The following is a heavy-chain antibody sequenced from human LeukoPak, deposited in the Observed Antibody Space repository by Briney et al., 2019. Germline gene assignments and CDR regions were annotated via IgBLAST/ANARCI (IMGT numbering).Heavy chain of an antibody. CDR2: IYTSGST. CDR3: ASGVRGVIISYYYYYYGMDV. CDR1: GGSISSYY. V-gene: IGHV4-4*07. D-gene: IGHD3-10*02. Sequence: SETLSLTCTVSGGSISSYYWSWIRQPAGKGLEWIGRIYTSGSTNYNPSLKSRVTMSVDTSKNQFSLKLSSVTAADTAVYYCASGVRGVIISYYYYYYGMDVWGQGTAVTVSS. J-gene: IGHJ6*02.